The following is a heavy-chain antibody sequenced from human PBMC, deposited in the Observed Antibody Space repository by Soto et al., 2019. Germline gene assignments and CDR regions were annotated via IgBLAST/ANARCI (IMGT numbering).Heavy chain of an antibody. Sequence: PGGSLRLSCAASGFTFSSYAMHWVLQAPCKGLEWVAVISYDGSNKYYADSVRGRFTISRDNSKNTLYLQMNSLRAEDTAVYYCARDLGPPDPVVVVAATSMDYYYGMDVWGQGTTVTVSS. V-gene: IGHV3-30-3*01. CDR1: GFTFSSYA. J-gene: IGHJ6*02. CDR3: ARDLGPPDPVVVVAATSMDYYYGMDV. CDR2: ISYDGSNK. D-gene: IGHD2-15*01.